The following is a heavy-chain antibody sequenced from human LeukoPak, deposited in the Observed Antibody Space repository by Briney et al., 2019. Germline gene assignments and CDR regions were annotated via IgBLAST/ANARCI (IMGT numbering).Heavy chain of an antibody. CDR1: GFTFDDYA. D-gene: IGHD4-23*01. CDR3: AKDVDYGGKSIDY. CDR2: ISWNSGTI. V-gene: IGHV3-9*01. J-gene: IGHJ4*02. Sequence: GGSLRLSCAASGFTFDDYAMHWVQQPPGKGLEWVSGISWNSGTIGYADSVKGRFTISRDNAKNSLYLQMNSLRAEDTALYYCAKDVDYGGKSIDYWGQGTLVTVSS.